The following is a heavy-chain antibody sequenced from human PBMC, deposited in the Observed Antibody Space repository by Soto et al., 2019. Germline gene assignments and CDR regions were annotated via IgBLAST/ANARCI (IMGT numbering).Heavy chain of an antibody. V-gene: IGHV1-69*02. CDR3: ARGLGVAGGWGYYCGMDA. CDR2: IIPILGIA. J-gene: IGHJ6*02. D-gene: IGHD6-19*01. Sequence: QVQLVQSGAEVKKPGSSVKVSCKASGGTFSSYTISWVRQAPGQGLEWMGRIIPILGIANYAQKFQGRVTITADKSTRTAYMELSSLRSEDTAVSYCARGLGVAGGWGYYCGMDAWGQGTTVTVSS. CDR1: GGTFSSYT.